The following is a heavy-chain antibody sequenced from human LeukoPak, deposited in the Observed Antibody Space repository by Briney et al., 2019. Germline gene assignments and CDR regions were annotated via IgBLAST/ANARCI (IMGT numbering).Heavy chain of an antibody. CDR1: GFTVSSNY. D-gene: IGHD5-18*01. Sequence: GGSLRLSCAASGFTVSSNYMSWVRQAPGKGLEWVANIKQDGSEKYYVDSVKGRFTISRDNAKNSLYLQMNSLRAEDTAVYYCARDIQYSYASGYWGQGTLVTVSS. J-gene: IGHJ4*02. V-gene: IGHV3-7*01. CDR3: ARDIQYSYASGY. CDR2: IKQDGSEK.